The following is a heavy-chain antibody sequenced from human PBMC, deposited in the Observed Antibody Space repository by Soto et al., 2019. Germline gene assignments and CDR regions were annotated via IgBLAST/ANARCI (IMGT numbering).Heavy chain of an antibody. CDR3: AKSPRGEMATD. CDR1: GYTFINYH. CDR2: INTYNGMT. J-gene: IGHJ4*02. D-gene: IGHD5-12*01. Sequence: QVQLVQSGGEVKKPGASVTVSCKASGYTFINYHITWVRQAPGQGLEWMAWINTYNGMTDYAQRFPGRVTMTRDTSTSTAYMELRNLGSGDTAVYFCAKSPRGEMATDWGQGNLVTVSS. V-gene: IGHV1-18*01.